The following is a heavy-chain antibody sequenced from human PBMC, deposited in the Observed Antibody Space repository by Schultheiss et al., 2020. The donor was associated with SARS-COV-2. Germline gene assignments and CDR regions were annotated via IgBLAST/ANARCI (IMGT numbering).Heavy chain of an antibody. V-gene: IGHV4-59*08. D-gene: IGHD3-22*01. CDR2: IYYSGST. CDR3: ARVNYDSSGYYWDTFDN. CDR1: GGSISSYY. Sequence: SETLSLTCTVSGGSISSYYWSWIRQPPGKGLEWIGYIYYSGSTNYNPSLKSRVTISVDTSKNQFSLELTSVTAADTAVYYCARVNYDSSGYYWDTFDNWGQGTLVTVSS. J-gene: IGHJ4*02.